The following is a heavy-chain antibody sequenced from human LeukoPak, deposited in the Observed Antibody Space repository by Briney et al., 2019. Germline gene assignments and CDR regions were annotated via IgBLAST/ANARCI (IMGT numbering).Heavy chain of an antibody. CDR3: AREESGGYFDY. D-gene: IGHD2-8*02. J-gene: IGHJ4*02. CDR1: GYTFTSYY. V-gene: IGHV1-46*01. CDR2: INPSGTNT. Sequence: GASVKVSCKASGYTFTSYYTHWVRQAPGQGLEWMGLINPSGTNTNYAQKFRGRVTMTRDTSTSTVYMDLSSLRSEDTAMYFCAREESGGYFDYWGQGTLVTVSS.